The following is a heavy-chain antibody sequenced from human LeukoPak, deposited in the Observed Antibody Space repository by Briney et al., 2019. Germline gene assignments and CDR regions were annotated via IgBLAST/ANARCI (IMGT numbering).Heavy chain of an antibody. CDR3: ARHSFPGSTSYAARPLLDY. Sequence: GGSLRLSCAASGFTFDDYTMHWVRQAPGKGLEWVSLISWDGGSTYYADSVKGRFTISRDNSKNSLYLQMNSLRTEDTALYYCARHSFPGSTSYAARPLLDYWGQGTLVTVSS. CDR1: GFTFDDYT. V-gene: IGHV3-43*01. J-gene: IGHJ4*02. D-gene: IGHD2-2*01. CDR2: ISWDGGST.